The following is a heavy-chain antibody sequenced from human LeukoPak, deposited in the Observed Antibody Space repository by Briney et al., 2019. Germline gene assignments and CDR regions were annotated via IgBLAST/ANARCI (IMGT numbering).Heavy chain of an antibody. J-gene: IGHJ4*02. V-gene: IGHV1-69*13. CDR2: IIPIFGTA. Sequence: VASVNVSCKASGGTFSSYAISWVRQAPGQGLEWMGGIIPIFGTANYAQKFQGRVTITADESTSTAYMELSSLRSEDTAVYYCATTIRGVTQYYFDYWGQGTLVTVSS. CDR3: ATTIRGVTQYYFDY. D-gene: IGHD3-10*01. CDR1: GGTFSSYA.